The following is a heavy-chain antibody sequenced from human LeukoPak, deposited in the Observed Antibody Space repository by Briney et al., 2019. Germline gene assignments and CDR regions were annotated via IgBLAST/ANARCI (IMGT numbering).Heavy chain of an antibody. CDR3: ARAGLGYCSSTSCSGGMLYFDY. CDR1: GGSISSGGYY. V-gene: IGHV4-30-2*01. Sequence: SETLSLTRTVSGGSISSGGYYWSWIRQPPGKGLEWIGYIYHSGSTYYNPSLKSRVTISVDRSKNQFSLKLSSVTAADTAVYYCARAGLGYCSSTSCSGGMLYFDYWGQGTLVTVSS. CDR2: IYHSGST. D-gene: IGHD2-2*01. J-gene: IGHJ4*02.